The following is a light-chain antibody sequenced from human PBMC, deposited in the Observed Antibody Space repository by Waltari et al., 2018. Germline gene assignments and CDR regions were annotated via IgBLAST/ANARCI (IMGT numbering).Light chain of an antibody. CDR3: QQYNNYPPT. Sequence: IQLTQSSSALSASVGHRVTLTCRASQGINNYLAWFQQKPGKAPKSLIYDASTLHSGVSSNFSGSGSGTDFTLTISSLQPEDVATYYCQQYNNYPPTFGGGTKVEIK. V-gene: IGKV1-16*02. CDR1: QGINNY. J-gene: IGKJ4*01. CDR2: DAS.